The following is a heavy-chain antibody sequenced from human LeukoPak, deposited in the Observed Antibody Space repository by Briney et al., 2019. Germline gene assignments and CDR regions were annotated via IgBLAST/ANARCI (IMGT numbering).Heavy chain of an antibody. CDR3: ARHSSYYYECSGYKN. J-gene: IGHJ4*02. Sequence: PSEALSLTCTVSGGSMSSSSFYWDWIRQPPGKGLEWIGSIYYSGSTYYNPSLKSRFTISVDSSKNQFSLRLSSVTAADTAVYYCARHSSYYYECSGYKNWGQGTRVTVSS. V-gene: IGHV4-39*01. CDR2: IYYSGST. D-gene: IGHD3-22*01. CDR1: GGSMSSSSFY.